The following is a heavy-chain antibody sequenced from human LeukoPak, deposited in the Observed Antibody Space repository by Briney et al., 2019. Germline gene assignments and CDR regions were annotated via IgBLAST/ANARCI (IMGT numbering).Heavy chain of an antibody. D-gene: IGHD1-26*01. CDR1: GFTFSSYA. Sequence: PGGSLRLSCAASGFTFSSYAMHWVRQAPGKGLEWVAVISYDGSNKYYADSVKGRFTISRDNSKNTLYLQMNSLRAEDTAVYYCAREFPDSGSYFCAFDIWGQGTMVTVSS. CDR3: AREFPDSGSYFCAFDI. CDR2: ISYDGSNK. V-gene: IGHV3-30*04. J-gene: IGHJ3*02.